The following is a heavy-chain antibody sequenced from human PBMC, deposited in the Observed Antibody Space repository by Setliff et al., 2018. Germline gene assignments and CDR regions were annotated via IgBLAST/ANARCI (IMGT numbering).Heavy chain of an antibody. V-gene: IGHV4-39*07. J-gene: IGHJ3*02. CDR1: GGSIRNTSYH. CDR2: IYYSGNT. D-gene: IGHD2-15*01. CDR3: ARIPSVRNIASRAFDI. Sequence: ETLSLTCSVSGGSIRNTSYHWGWIRQPPGKGLEWIANIYYSGNTYYNPSLESRLSMSADMSKNQLSLRLRSVIAADTAVYYCARIPSVRNIASRAFDIWGQGTMVTVSS.